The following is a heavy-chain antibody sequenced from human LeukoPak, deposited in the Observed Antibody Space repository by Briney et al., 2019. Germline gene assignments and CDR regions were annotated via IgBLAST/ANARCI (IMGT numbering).Heavy chain of an antibody. V-gene: IGHV3-30-3*02. Sequence: GRSLRLSSAPSGYTSSSYATHWVREGPGTGLEWVADISYDGSNKYYADSVKSRFTISRDNSKNTLYLQMNSLRAEDTAVYYCAKVQYYYESSGYNYWGQGTLVTVSS. CDR1: GYTSSSYA. CDR2: ISYDGSNK. CDR3: AKVQYYYESSGYNY. J-gene: IGHJ4*02. D-gene: IGHD3-22*01.